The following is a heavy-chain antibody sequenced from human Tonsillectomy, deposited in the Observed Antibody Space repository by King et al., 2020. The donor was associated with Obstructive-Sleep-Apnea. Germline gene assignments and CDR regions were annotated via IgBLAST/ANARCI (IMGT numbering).Heavy chain of an antibody. CDR3: ARTHSSGWXWHFDL. V-gene: IGHV4-59*08. CDR1: GGSISSYY. J-gene: IGHJ2*01. Sequence: QLQESGPGLVKPSETLSLTCTVSGGSISSYYWSWIRQPPGKGLEWIGYIYYSGSTNYNPSLESRVTISVDTSKNLFSLKLSSVTAADTAVYYCARTHSSGWXWHFDLWGRGTLVTVSS. D-gene: IGHD6-19*01. CDR2: IYYSGST.